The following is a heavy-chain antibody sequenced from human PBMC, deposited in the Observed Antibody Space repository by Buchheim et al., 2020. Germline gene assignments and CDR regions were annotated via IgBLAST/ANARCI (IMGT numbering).Heavy chain of an antibody. D-gene: IGHD6-25*01. J-gene: IGHJ4*02. CDR2: IYSGGST. CDR1: GFTFSSYA. CDR3: ARDLGMEEIPAAPGY. Sequence: EVQLLESGGGLVQPGGSLRLSCAASGFTFSSYAMSWVRQAPGKGLEWVSVIYSGGSTYYADSVKGRFTISRDNSKNTLYLQMNSLRAEDTAVYYCARDLGMEEIPAAPGYWGQGTL. V-gene: IGHV3-66*02.